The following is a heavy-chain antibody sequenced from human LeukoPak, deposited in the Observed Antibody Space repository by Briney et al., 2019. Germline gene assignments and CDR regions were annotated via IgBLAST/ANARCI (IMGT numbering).Heavy chain of an antibody. Sequence: SETLSLTYTVSGGSISSSSYYWGWIRQPPGKGLEWIGSIYYSGSTYYNPSLESRVTISVDTSKNQFSLKLSSVTAADTAVYYCARRLSGSYLVYWGQGTLVTASS. CDR2: IYYSGST. V-gene: IGHV4-39*01. CDR3: ARRLSGSYLVY. J-gene: IGHJ4*02. CDR1: GGSISSSSYY. D-gene: IGHD1-26*01.